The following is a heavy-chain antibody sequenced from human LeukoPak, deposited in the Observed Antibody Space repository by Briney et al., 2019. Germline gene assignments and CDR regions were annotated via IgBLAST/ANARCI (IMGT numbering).Heavy chain of an antibody. CDR2: MNPNSGNT. V-gene: IGHV1-8*01. Sequence: GASVKVSCKASGYTFTSFDINWVRQATGQGLEWMGWMNPNSGNTGYAQKFQGRLTMTRNTSISTVYMELSSLRSEDTAVYYWASARKYCSGGSCYSGYDYWGQGTLVTVSS. D-gene: IGHD2-15*01. CDR1: GYTFTSFD. CDR3: ASARKYCSGGSCYSGYDY. J-gene: IGHJ4*02.